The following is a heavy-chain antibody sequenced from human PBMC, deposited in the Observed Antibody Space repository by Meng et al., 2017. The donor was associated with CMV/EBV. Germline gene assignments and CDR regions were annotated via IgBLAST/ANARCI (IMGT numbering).Heavy chain of an antibody. CDR3: ARGPPYSTYYYYYGMDV. Sequence: SETLSLTCTVSGGSISSSSYYWGWIRQPPGKGLEWIGSIYYSGSTYYNPSPKSRVTISVDTSKNQFSLKLSSVTAADTAVYYCARGPPYSTYYYYYGMDVWGQGTTVTVSS. D-gene: IGHD2-21*01. V-gene: IGHV4-39*01. CDR2: IYYSGST. J-gene: IGHJ6*02. CDR1: GGSISSSSYY.